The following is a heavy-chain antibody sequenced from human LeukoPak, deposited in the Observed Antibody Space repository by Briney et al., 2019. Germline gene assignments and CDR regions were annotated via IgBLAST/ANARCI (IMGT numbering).Heavy chain of an antibody. CDR2: ISGSGGST. D-gene: IGHD4-17*01. CDR1: GFTFSSYA. V-gene: IGHV3-23*01. Sequence: GGSLRLSCAASGFTFSSYAMRWVRQAPGKGLEWFSAISGSGGSTYYADSVKGRFTISRDNSKNTLYLQMNSLRAEDTAVYYCAKDHTHLGQGGDYGFWGRGTLVTVSS. CDR3: AKDHTHLGQGGDYGF. J-gene: IGHJ2*01.